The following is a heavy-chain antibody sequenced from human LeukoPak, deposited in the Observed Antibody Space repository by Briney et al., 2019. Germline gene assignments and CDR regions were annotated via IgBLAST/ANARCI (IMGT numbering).Heavy chain of an antibody. CDR1: GFTFSNYA. CDR2: ISGSGAGT. V-gene: IGHV3-23*01. CDR3: AKGFYCNGVRWYSLALDY. J-gene: IGHJ4*02. D-gene: IGHD2-15*01. Sequence: GGSLRLSCAASGFTFSNYAMNWVRQAPGKGLEWASAISGSGAGTYYADSVKGRFTISRDNSKNTLYLQMNSLRAEDTAVYYCAKGFYCNGVRWYSLALDYWGQGTLVTVSS.